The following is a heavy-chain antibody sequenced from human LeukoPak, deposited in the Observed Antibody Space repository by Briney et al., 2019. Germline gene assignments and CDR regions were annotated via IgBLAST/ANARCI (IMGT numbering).Heavy chain of an antibody. CDR1: GGSISSSTYY. V-gene: IGHV4-39*07. CDR3: ARAADSSGYYFHFDY. CDR2: IYYSGST. J-gene: IGHJ4*02. D-gene: IGHD3-22*01. Sequence: PSETLSLTCIVSGGSISSSTYYWGWIRQPPGKGLEWIGSIYYSGSTYYNPSLKSRVTISVDTSKNQFSLKLSSVTAADTAVYYCARAADSSGYYFHFDYWGQGTLVTVSS.